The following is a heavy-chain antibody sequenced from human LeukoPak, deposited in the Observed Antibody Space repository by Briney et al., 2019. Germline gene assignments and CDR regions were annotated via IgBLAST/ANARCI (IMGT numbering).Heavy chain of an antibody. V-gene: IGHV5-51*01. Sequence: GESLKISCKGSGYSFTSYWIGWVRQMPGKGLEWMGIIYPGDSDTRYSPSFQGQVTISADKSISTAYLQWSSLKASDTAMYYCARHNSCSGGSCYSRYYYYYYMYVWGKGTTVTVSS. D-gene: IGHD2-15*01. CDR1: GYSFTSYW. CDR3: ARHNSCSGGSCYSRYYYYYYMYV. J-gene: IGHJ6*03. CDR2: IYPGDSDT.